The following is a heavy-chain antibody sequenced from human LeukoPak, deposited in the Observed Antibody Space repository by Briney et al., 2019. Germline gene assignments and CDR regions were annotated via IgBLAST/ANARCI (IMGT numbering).Heavy chain of an antibody. Sequence: PSETLSLTCGVSGGSITQTNWTWVRPPPGKGLEWIGEVNLQGSTNYNPSLMGRVAISVDKSENHVSLQLTSVTAADTAVYYCAREGGPYRPLDYSGQGTLVTVSS. CDR1: GGSITQTNW. CDR3: AREGGPYRPLDY. V-gene: IGHV4-4*02. J-gene: IGHJ4*02. CDR2: VNLQGST.